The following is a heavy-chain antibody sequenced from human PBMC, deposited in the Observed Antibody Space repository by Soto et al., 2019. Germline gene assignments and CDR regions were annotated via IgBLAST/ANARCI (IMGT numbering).Heavy chain of an antibody. J-gene: IGHJ4*02. CDR1: GGSISNYY. Sequence: SETLSLTCTVSGGSISNYYCNWIRQPAGKGPEWIGRIDTSGSTNYNPSLKSRVTMSVDTSKQEFSLKLSSVTAADTALYYCARGGQDFWSGPFDYWGRGALVTVSS. V-gene: IGHV4-4*07. CDR3: ARGGQDFWSGPFDY. D-gene: IGHD3-3*01. CDR2: IDTSGST.